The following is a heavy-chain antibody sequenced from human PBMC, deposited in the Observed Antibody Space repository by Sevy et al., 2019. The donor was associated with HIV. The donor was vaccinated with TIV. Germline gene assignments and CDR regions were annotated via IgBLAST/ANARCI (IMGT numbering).Heavy chain of an antibody. V-gene: IGHV3-23*01. D-gene: IGHD3-10*01. CDR1: GFTFSSYA. J-gene: IGHJ4*02. CDR2: ISGSGGTT. Sequence: GGSLRLSCAASGFTFSSYAMNWVRQAPGRGLEWVSGISGSGGTTCYTDSMRGRFTITRDNSKNTLFLQMNNIRAEDTAVYYCEKAPFGGNWGHFDYWGRGTLVTVSS. CDR3: EKAPFGGNWGHFDY.